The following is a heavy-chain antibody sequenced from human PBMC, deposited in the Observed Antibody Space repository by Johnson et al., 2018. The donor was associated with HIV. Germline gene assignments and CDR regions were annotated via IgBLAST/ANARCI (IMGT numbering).Heavy chain of an antibody. CDR3: AREDCSSTRCSDWDSAFDI. V-gene: IGHV3-30*02. Sequence: QVQLVESGGGVVQPGGSLRLSCAASGFIFSSYGMHWVRQAPGKGLEWVAFIRYDGSNKYYVDSVEGRFTISRDNAKNSLFLQMNSLRAGDTAVYYCAREDCSSTRCSDWDSAFDIWGQGTMVTVSS. CDR1: GFIFSSYG. CDR2: IRYDGSNK. D-gene: IGHD2-2*01. J-gene: IGHJ3*02.